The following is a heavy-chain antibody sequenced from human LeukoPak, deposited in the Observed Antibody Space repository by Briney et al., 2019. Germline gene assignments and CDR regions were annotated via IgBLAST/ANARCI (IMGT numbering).Heavy chain of an antibody. J-gene: IGHJ5*02. D-gene: IGHD4-17*01. Sequence: HPGGSLRLSCAASGFTFSSYWMSWVRQAPGKGLEWVANIKEDGSDENYVDSVKGRFTISRDNAKNSLYLQMNSLRAEDTAVYYCAKPATTVTTWVWFDPWGQGTLVTVSS. CDR2: IKEDGSDE. CDR1: GFTFSSYW. V-gene: IGHV3-7*03. CDR3: AKPATTVTTWVWFDP.